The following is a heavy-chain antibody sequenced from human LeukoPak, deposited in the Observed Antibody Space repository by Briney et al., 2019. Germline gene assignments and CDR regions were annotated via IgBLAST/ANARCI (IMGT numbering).Heavy chain of an antibody. D-gene: IGHD1-26*01. J-gene: IGHJ4*02. V-gene: IGHV1-2*02. Sequence: GASVKVSCKTSGYTFTGYYMHWVRQAPGQGLEWMGWINPNSGGTNYAQKFQGRVTMTRDTSISTAYMELSRLRSDDTAVYYCARVERELWNHRNFDYWGQGTLVTVSS. CDR1: GYTFTGYY. CDR2: INPNSGGT. CDR3: ARVERELWNHRNFDY.